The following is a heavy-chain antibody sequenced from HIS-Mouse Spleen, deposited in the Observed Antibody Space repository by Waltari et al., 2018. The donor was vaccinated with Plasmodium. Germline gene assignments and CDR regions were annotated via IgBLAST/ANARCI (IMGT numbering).Heavy chain of an antibody. D-gene: IGHD6-13*01. CDR2: IYHGGST. J-gene: IGHJ5*02. V-gene: IGHV4-38-2*02. CDR3: ARGVGYSSSWYWFDP. Sequence: QVQLQESGPGLVKPSETLSLTCTVSGYSISSGYYWGWIRQPPGKGLEWIGSIYHGGSTYYNPSLKSRVTISVDTSKNQFSLKLSSVTAADTAVYYCARGVGYSSSWYWFDPWGQGTLVTVSS. CDR1: GYSISSGYY.